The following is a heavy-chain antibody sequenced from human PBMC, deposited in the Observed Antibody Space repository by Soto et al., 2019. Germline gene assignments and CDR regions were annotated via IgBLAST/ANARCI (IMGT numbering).Heavy chain of an antibody. Sequence: EVQLLDSGGGLVQPGGSLRLSCAASGFTFRSYAMSWVRQAPGKGLEWVSSISGSGGGPYYADSVKGRFTISRDNSKNTLSLQVNSLRAEDTAVYYCAKARGSGSYFNPSDAFDFWGQGTMVTVSS. CDR2: ISGSGGGP. CDR1: GFTFRSYA. CDR3: AKARGSGSYFNPSDAFDF. D-gene: IGHD3-10*01. J-gene: IGHJ3*01. V-gene: IGHV3-23*01.